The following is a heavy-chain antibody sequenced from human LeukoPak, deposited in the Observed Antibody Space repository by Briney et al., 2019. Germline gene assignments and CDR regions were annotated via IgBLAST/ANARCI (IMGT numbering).Heavy chain of an antibody. CDR1: GFTFSSYG. V-gene: IGHV3-30*02. Sequence: GGSLRLSCAASGFTFSSYGMHWVRQAPGKGLEWVAFIRYDGSNKYYADSVKGRFTISRDNSKNTLYLQMNSLRAEDTAVYYCAKFGSSWSGPDYWGQGTLVTVSS. CDR3: AKFGSSWSGPDY. D-gene: IGHD6-13*01. J-gene: IGHJ4*02. CDR2: IRYDGSNK.